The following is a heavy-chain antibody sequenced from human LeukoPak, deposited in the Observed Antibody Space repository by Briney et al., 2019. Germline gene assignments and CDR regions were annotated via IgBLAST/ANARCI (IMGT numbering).Heavy chain of an antibody. CDR3: ARGVHDYPFLG. Sequence: SETLSLTCTVSGGSISSSSYYWSWIRQPPGKGLEWIGEINHSGSTNYNPSLKSRVTISVDTSKNQFSLKLSSVTAADTAVYYCARGVHDYPFLGWGQGTLVTVSS. V-gene: IGHV4-39*07. CDR1: GGSISSSSYY. J-gene: IGHJ4*02. D-gene: IGHD4-11*01. CDR2: INHSGST.